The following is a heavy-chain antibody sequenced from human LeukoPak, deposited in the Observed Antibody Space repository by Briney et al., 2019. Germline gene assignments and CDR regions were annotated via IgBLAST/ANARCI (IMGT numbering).Heavy chain of an antibody. CDR2: IRQDGSEK. V-gene: IGHV3-7*01. CDR3: AREAPMLVGYSGYGSFDY. J-gene: IGHJ4*02. D-gene: IGHD5-12*01. CDR1: GFTFSSYW. Sequence: GGSLRLSCAASGFTFSSYWMSWVRQAPGKGLEWVANIRQDGSEKYYVDSVKGRFTISRDNAKNSLYLQMNSLRAEDTAVYYCAREAPMLVGYSGYGSFDYWGQGTLVTVSS.